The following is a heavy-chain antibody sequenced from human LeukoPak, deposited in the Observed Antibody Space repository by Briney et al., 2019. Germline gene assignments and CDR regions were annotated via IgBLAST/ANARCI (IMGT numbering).Heavy chain of an antibody. J-gene: IGHJ4*02. Sequence: GGSLRLSCAASGFTFDDYGMSWVRQAPGKGLEWVSGINWNGGSTGYADSAKGRFTISRDNAKNSLYLQMNSLRAEDTALYHCARERAYYDSSGYKYYFDFWGQGTLVTVSS. CDR1: GFTFDDYG. V-gene: IGHV3-20*01. CDR2: INWNGGST. CDR3: ARERAYYDSSGYKYYFDF. D-gene: IGHD3-22*01.